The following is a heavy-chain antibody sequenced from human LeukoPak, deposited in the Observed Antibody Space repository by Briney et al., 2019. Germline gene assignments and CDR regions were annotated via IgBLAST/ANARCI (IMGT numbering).Heavy chain of an antibody. D-gene: IGHD5-18*01. CDR3: AKDPAKDTAMVFDY. J-gene: IGHJ4*02. V-gene: IGHV3-30*18. CDR2: ISYDGSNK. Sequence: GRSLRLSCAASGFTFSSYGMHWVRQAPGKGLEWVAVISYDGSNKYYADSVKGRFTISRDNSKNTLYLQMNSLRAEDTAVYYCAKDPAKDTAMVFDYWGQGTLVTVSS. CDR1: GFTFSSYG.